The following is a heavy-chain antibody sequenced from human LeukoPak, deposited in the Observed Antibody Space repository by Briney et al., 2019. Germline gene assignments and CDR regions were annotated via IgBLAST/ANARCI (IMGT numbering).Heavy chain of an antibody. V-gene: IGHV3-30*02. CDR2: IQYDGSNK. J-gene: IGHJ4*02. D-gene: IGHD6-6*01. CDR3: AKEVQLLPFDY. CDR1: GFTFSTYG. Sequence: GGSLRLSCSASGFTFSTYGMHWVRPGPGKGLGGVAFIQYDGSNKYYADSVKGRFTISRDNPKNTMYLQMNSLRPEDTAVYYCAKEVQLLPFDYWGQGTLVTVSS.